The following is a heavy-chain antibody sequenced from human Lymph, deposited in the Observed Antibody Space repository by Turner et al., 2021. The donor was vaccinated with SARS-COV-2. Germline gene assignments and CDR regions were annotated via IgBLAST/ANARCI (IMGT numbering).Heavy chain of an antibody. CDR1: GVTFSSYA. Sequence: EVQLLESVGGLVQPGGSLRLSCAASGVTFSSYAMSWVRQAPGKGMEWVSGISGSGGSTYYADSVKGRFTISRDNSKNTLYLQMNSLRAEDTAVYYCAKNEMAMIVVVITLFDYWGQGTLVTVSS. CDR2: ISGSGGST. J-gene: IGHJ4*02. V-gene: IGHV3-23*01. CDR3: AKNEMAMIVVVITLFDY. D-gene: IGHD3-22*01.